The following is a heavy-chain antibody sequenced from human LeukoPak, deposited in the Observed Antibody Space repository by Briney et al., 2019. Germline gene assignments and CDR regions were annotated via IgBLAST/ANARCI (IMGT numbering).Heavy chain of an antibody. CDR2: IYYSGST. Sequence: PSQTLSLTCTVSGYSIRSGYYWAWIRQPPGKGLEWIGSIYYSGSTYYNPSLKSRVTISVDTSKNQFSLKLSSVTAADTAVYYCARGPTGGDYPRYYFDYWGQGTLVTVSS. V-gene: IGHV4-38-2*02. D-gene: IGHD4-17*01. CDR1: GYSIRSGYY. CDR3: ARGPTGGDYPRYYFDY. J-gene: IGHJ4*02.